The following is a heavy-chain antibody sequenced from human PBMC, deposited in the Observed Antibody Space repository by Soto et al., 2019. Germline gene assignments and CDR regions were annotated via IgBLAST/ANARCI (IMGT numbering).Heavy chain of an antibody. D-gene: IGHD3-22*01. V-gene: IGHV1-69*02. CDR3: ARPTYYYDSSGPPGY. Sequence: SVKVSCKASGGTFSSYTISWVRQAPGQGLEWMGRIIPILGIANYAQKFQGRVTITADKSTSTAYMELSSLRSDDTAVYYCARPTYYYDSSGPPGYWGQGTLVTVSS. J-gene: IGHJ4*02. CDR1: GGTFSSYT. CDR2: IIPILGIA.